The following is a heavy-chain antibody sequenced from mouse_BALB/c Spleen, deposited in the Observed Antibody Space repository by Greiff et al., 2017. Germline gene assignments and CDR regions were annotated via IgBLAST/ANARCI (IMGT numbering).Heavy chain of an antibody. CDR1: GFTFSSYT. Sequence: EVKLVESGGGLVKPGGSLKLSCAASGFTFSSYTMSWVRQTPEKRLEWVATISSGGSYTYYPDSVKGRFTISRDNAKNTLYLQMSSLKSEDTAMYYCTRGGSSYYFDYWGQGTTLTVSS. J-gene: IGHJ2*01. CDR2: ISSGGSYT. D-gene: IGHD1-1*01. V-gene: IGHV5-6-4*01. CDR3: TRGGSSYYFDY.